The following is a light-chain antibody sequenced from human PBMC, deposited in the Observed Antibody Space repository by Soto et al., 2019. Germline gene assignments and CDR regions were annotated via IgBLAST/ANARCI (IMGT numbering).Light chain of an antibody. J-gene: IGLJ3*02. V-gene: IGLV2-11*01. CDR1: SSDVGAYNY. CDR2: DVS. Sequence: QSVLTQPRSVSGSPGQSVTISCTGSSSDVGAYNYVSWYQHHPGKAPKVMIFDVSERPSGVPDRFSGPKSGNTASLTISGLQAEDEGDYYCCSYAGTYSWVFGGGTKLTVL. CDR3: CSYAGTYSWV.